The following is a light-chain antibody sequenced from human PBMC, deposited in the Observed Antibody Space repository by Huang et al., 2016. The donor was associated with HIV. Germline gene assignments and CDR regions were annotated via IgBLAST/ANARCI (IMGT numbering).Light chain of an antibody. J-gene: IGKJ4*01. CDR3: QQRSSWPLT. CDR2: DTS. V-gene: IGKV3-11*01. CDR1: QGVTGY. Sequence: EIVLTQSPATLSLSPGDRATLSFRASQGVTGYLSWYQQKPGQAPRLFIYDTSNRATGIPARFSGSGSGTDFTLTISSLEPEDFAVYYCQQRSSWPLTFGGGTKVEIK.